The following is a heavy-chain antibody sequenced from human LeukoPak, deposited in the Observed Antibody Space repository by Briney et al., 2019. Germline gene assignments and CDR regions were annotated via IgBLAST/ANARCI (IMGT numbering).Heavy chain of an antibody. Sequence: GGSLRLSCAASGFTVSSNYMSWVRQAPGKGLEWVSVIYSGGSTYYADSVKGRFTISRDNSKNTLYLQMNSLRAEDTAVYYCARVHIVVATTEYYFDYWGQGTLVTVSS. CDR1: GFTVSSNY. CDR2: IYSGGST. CDR3: ARVHIVVATTEYYFDY. J-gene: IGHJ4*02. V-gene: IGHV3-66*01. D-gene: IGHD2-21*01.